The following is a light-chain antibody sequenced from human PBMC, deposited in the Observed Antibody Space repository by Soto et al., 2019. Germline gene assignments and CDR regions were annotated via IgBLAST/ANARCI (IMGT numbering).Light chain of an antibody. CDR3: QQSYSTPPT. J-gene: IGKJ5*01. V-gene: IGKV1-39*01. Sequence: DIQMTQSPSSLSASVVDRVTITFRASQIISGYLNWYQQKPGKAPKLLIYDASSLKSGVPSRFSGSGSGTDFTLTISSLQPEDFATYYCQQSYSTPPTFGQGTRLEI. CDR1: QIISGY. CDR2: DAS.